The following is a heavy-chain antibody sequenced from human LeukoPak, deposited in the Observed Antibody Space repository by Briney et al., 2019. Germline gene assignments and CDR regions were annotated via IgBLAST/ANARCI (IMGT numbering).Heavy chain of an antibody. V-gene: IGHV3-30-3*01. Sequence: GGSLRLSCAASGFTFSSYAMHWVRQAPGKGLEWVAVISYDGSNKYYADSVKGRFTISRDNSKNTLYLQINSLRAEDTAVYYCARDFGYDSSGYYYNYFDYWGQGTLVTVSS. CDR3: ARDFGYDSSGYYYNYFDY. CDR1: GFTFSSYA. CDR2: ISYDGSNK. J-gene: IGHJ4*02. D-gene: IGHD3-22*01.